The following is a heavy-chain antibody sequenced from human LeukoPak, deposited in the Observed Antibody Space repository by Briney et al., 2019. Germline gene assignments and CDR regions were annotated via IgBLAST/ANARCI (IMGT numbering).Heavy chain of an antibody. J-gene: IGHJ6*02. CDR3: ATGTWVAAAGPTYNYYYYYGMDV. V-gene: IGHV1-24*01. CDR2: FDPEDGET. Sequence: GGSLRLSCAASGFTFSNAWMSWVRQAPGKGLEWMGGFDPEDGETIYAQKFQGRVTMTEDTSTDTAYMELSSLRSEDTAVYYCATGTWVAAAGPTYNYYYYYGMDVWGQGTTVTVSS. CDR1: GFTFSNAW. D-gene: IGHD6-13*01.